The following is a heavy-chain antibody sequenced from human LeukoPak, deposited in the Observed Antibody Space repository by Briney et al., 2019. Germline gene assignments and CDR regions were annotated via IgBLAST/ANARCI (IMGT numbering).Heavy chain of an antibody. J-gene: IGHJ4*02. D-gene: IGHD3-22*01. V-gene: IGHV3-74*01. CDR2: INSDGSST. Sequence: SGGSLRLSCAASGFTFSSYWMHWVRQAPGKGLVWVSRINSDGSSTSYADSVKGRFTISRDNAKNTLYLQMNSLRAEDTAVYYCARSKYYDTSAYYYAADYWGQGTLVTVSS. CDR3: ARSKYYDTSAYYYAADY. CDR1: GFTFSSYW.